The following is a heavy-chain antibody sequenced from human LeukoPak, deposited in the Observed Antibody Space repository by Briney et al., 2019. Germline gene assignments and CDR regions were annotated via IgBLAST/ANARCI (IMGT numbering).Heavy chain of an antibody. J-gene: IGHJ4*02. Sequence: PGGSLRLSCAASGFTFSDYYMSWIRQAPGKGLEWVSYISSSGSTIYYADSVKGRFTISRDNAKNSLYLQMNSLRAEDMAVYYCASQGSNYYGSGTLAYWGQGTLVTVSS. CDR1: GFTFSDYY. CDR2: ISSSGSTI. V-gene: IGHV3-11*01. CDR3: ASQGSNYYGSGTLAY. D-gene: IGHD3-10*01.